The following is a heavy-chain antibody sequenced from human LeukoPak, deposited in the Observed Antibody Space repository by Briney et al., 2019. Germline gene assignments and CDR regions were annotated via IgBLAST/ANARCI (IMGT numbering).Heavy chain of an antibody. CDR1: GGTFSSYA. D-gene: IGHD2-8*01. CDR3: ARSRDPNGWVDY. CDR2: IIPIFGTA. V-gene: IGHV1-69*01. Sequence: GSSVKVSCKASGGTFSSYAISWVRQAPGQGLEWMGGIIPIFGTANYAQKFQGRVTITADESTSTAYMELSSLRSEDTAVYYCARSRDPNGWVDYWGQGTLVTVSS. J-gene: IGHJ4*02.